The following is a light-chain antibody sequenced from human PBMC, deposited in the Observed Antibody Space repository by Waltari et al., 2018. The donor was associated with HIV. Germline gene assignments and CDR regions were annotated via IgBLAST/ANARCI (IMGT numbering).Light chain of an antibody. CDR3: SSYTSSSTLAV. CDR1: SSDVGGYTY. CDR2: EVS. V-gene: IGLV2-14*01. Sequence: QPALTQPASVSGSPGQSITLSCTGTSSDVGGYTYVSWYQHHPGKAPKLLIYEVSNRPSGVSNRFSGSKSGNTASLIISGLQAEDEADHYCSSYTSSSTLAVFGGGTKLTVL. J-gene: IGLJ2*01.